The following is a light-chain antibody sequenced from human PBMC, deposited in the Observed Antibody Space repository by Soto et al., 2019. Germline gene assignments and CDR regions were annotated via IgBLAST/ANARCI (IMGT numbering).Light chain of an antibody. V-gene: IGKV3-20*01. J-gene: IGKJ3*01. CDR1: QSVTNNF. Sequence: IGLTHGRGTLSLSQRERATLSCGASQSVTNNFLAWYQQKPGQAPRLLIYGASSRATGVPDRFSGSGSGTDFTLTISRLEPGDFAVYYCQQYGTPLFTFGPGTKVDIK. CDR2: GAS. CDR3: QQYGTPLFT.